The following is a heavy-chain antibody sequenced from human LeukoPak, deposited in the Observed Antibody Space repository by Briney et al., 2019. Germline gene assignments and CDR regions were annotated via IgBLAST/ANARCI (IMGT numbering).Heavy chain of an antibody. CDR1: GGSISSSSYY. CDR2: IYYSGST. J-gene: IGHJ6*03. D-gene: IGHD2-15*01. Sequence: SETLSLTCIVSGGSISSSSYYWGWIRQPPGKGLEWIGSIYYSGSTYYNPSLKSRVTISVDTSKNQFSLKLSSVTAADTAVYYCARPYSPYYYYYYMDVWGKGTTVTVSS. V-gene: IGHV4-39*01. CDR3: ARPYSPYYYYYYMDV.